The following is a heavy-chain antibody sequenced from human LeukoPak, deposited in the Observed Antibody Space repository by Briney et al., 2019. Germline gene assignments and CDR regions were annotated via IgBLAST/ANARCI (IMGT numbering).Heavy chain of an antibody. CDR2: IYYSGST. D-gene: IGHD1-26*01. Sequence: SETLSLTCTVSGGSISSSSYYWGWIRQPPGKGLEWIGSIYYSGSTYYNPSLKSRITISVDTSKNQFSLKLSSVTAADTAVYYCASLRERSYYARGFDYWGQGTLVTVSS. CDR1: GGSISSSSYY. CDR3: ASLRERSYYARGFDY. J-gene: IGHJ4*02. V-gene: IGHV4-39*01.